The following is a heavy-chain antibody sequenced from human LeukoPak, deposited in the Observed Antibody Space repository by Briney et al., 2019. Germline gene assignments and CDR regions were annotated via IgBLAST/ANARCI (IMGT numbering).Heavy chain of an antibody. CDR2: ISSSGGGSTI. Sequence: TGGSLRLSCAASGFTFSSYSMNWVRQAPGKGLEWVSYISSSGGGSTIYYADSVRGRFTIPRDNAKNSLYLQMSSLRDEDTAVYFCARAGYCSSFSCYVPNYWGQGTLVTVSS. J-gene: IGHJ4*02. CDR3: ARAGYCSSFSCYVPNY. V-gene: IGHV3-48*02. CDR1: GFTFSSYS. D-gene: IGHD2-2*01.